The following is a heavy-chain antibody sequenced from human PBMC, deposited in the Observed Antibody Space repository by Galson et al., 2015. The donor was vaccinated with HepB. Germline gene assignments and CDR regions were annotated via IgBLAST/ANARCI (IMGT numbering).Heavy chain of an antibody. Sequence: SLRLSCAASGFTVSSNYMSWVRQAPGEGLEWVSVIYSGGSTYYADSVKGGFTISRHNSKNTLYLQMNSLRAEDTAVYYCARAVFDSSGVDAFDIWGQGTMVTVSS. V-gene: IGHV3-53*04. J-gene: IGHJ3*02. D-gene: IGHD3-22*01. CDR2: IYSGGST. CDR1: GFTVSSNY. CDR3: ARAVFDSSGVDAFDI.